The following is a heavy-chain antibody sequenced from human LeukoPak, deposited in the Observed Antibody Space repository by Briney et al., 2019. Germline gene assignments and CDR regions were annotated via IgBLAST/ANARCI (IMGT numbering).Heavy chain of an antibody. V-gene: IGHV4-39*07. CDR2: IYYSGST. J-gene: IGHJ3*02. CDR1: GGSISSSTYY. Sequence: RPSETLSLTCTVSGGSISSSTYYWGWIRQPPGKGLEWIGSIYYSGSTYYNPSLKSRVTISVDTSKNQFSLKLSSVTAADTAVYYCARDQPTPYYYDSSGNNDAFDIWGQGTMVTVSS. D-gene: IGHD3-22*01. CDR3: ARDQPTPYYYDSSGNNDAFDI.